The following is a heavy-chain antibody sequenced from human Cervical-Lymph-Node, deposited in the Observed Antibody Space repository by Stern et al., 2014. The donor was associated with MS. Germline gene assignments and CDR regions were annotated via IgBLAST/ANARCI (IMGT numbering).Heavy chain of an antibody. Sequence: VQLVESGGDLVKPGGSLRLSCAASGFNFSAYYMNWIRQAPGKGLDSLSYISNNGSTIYYSDSVKGRFIISRDNAKQSLYLQMNSLRAEDTAVYYCARGLPSFWGQGTLVTVSP. V-gene: IGHV3-11*01. D-gene: IGHD1-26*01. CDR2: ISNNGSTI. CDR1: GFNFSAYY. J-gene: IGHJ4*02. CDR3: ARGLPSF.